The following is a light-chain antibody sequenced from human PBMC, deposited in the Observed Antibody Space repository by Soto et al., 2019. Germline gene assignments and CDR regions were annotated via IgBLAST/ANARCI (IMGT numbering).Light chain of an antibody. V-gene: IGLV1-40*01. CDR1: SSNIGAGYD. Sequence: QSVLTQPPSVSGAPGQRVTISGTGSSSNIGAGYDVHWYQQLPGTAPKLLIYVNINRPSGVPDRFSGSKSGTSASLAITGLQAEDEADYYCQSYDSSLSVVFGGGTQLTVL. J-gene: IGLJ2*01. CDR3: QSYDSSLSVV. CDR2: VNI.